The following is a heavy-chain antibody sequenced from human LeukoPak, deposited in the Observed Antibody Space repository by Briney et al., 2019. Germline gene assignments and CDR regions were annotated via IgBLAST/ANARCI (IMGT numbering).Heavy chain of an antibody. CDR2: ISGSGGST. CDR1: GFILSSYA. CDR3: AKTRGGVVATTSDY. Sequence: GGSLRLSCAASGFILSSYAMSWVRQAPGKGLEWVSVISGSGGSTYYADSVKGRFTISRDNSKNTLYLQMNSLRVEDTAVYYCAKTRGGVVATTSDYWGQGTLVTVSS. D-gene: IGHD5-12*01. J-gene: IGHJ4*02. V-gene: IGHV3-23*01.